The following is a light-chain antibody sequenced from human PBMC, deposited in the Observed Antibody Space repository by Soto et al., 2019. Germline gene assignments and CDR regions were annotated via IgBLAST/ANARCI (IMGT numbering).Light chain of an antibody. CDR2: DAV. V-gene: IGKV3-20*01. CDR1: QSVTGTN. J-gene: IGKJ2*01. Sequence: MVLTQSPVTLSLSPGAGATLSCRASQSVTGTNLAWYQQRAGQAPRLLIYDAVRRATGIPDRFSGSGSGTDFTLTISRLEPEDFAVYYCHQYGSSLGTFGQGTKVEV. CDR3: HQYGSSLGT.